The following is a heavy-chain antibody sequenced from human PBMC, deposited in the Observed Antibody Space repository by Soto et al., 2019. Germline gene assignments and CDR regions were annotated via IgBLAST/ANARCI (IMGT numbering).Heavy chain of an antibody. CDR1: GFTFSSYW. Sequence: EVQLVESGGGLVQPGGSLRLSCVDSGFTFSSYWMSWVRQARVKGLEWVGNIKQDGSEENYVDSVKGRFTISRDNAKNSMYLQMNSLRAEDTAVYYCARIAASGRGWDVWGQGTTVVLSS. V-gene: IGHV3-7*01. D-gene: IGHD6-13*01. J-gene: IGHJ6*02. CDR2: IKQDGSEE. CDR3: ARIAASGRGWDV.